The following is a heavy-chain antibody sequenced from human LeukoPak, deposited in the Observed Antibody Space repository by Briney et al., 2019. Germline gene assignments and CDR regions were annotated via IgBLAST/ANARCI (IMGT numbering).Heavy chain of an antibody. Sequence: GGSLRLSCAASGFTFSSYSMNWVRQAPGKGLEWVSYISSSSSTIYYADSVKGRFTISRDNAKNSLYLQMNSLRAEDTAVYYCARESSYYDSSGYLLFDYWGQGTLVTVSS. CDR3: ARESSYYDSSGYLLFDY. D-gene: IGHD3-22*01. CDR2: ISSSSSTI. V-gene: IGHV3-48*04. J-gene: IGHJ4*02. CDR1: GFTFSSYS.